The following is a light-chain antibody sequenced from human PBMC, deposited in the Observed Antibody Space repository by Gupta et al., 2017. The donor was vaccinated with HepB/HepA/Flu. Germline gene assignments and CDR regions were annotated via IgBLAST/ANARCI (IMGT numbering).Light chain of an antibody. J-gene: IGKJ4*01. CDR1: QRVRSK. V-gene: IGKV3-15*01. CDR2: DAS. Sequence: EVVMTQSPATLSLSPGERATLSCRARQRVRSKLAWYQQKQGQAPRLLIYDASTRDTGIQARFSGSGFGKNVTITISSRQSEEFGCYYYQQNDNWPPLPFGRGTKVEIK. CDR3: QQNDNWPPLP.